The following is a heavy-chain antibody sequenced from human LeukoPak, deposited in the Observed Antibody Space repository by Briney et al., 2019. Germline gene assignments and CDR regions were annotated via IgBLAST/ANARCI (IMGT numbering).Heavy chain of an antibody. CDR2: ISYDGSNK. CDR3: AKDHGGAFDY. J-gene: IGHJ4*02. CDR1: GFTFSSYG. D-gene: IGHD3-16*01. V-gene: IGHV3-30*18. Sequence: GRSLRLSCAAYGFTFSSYGMHWVRQAPGKGLEWVAVISYDGSNKYYADSVKGRFTISRDNSKNTLYLQMNSLRAEDTAVYYCAKDHGGAFDYWGQGALVTVSS.